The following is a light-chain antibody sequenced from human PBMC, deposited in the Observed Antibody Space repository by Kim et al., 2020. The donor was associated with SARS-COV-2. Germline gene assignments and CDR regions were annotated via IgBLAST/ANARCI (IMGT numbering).Light chain of an antibody. V-gene: IGLV3-19*01. CDR2: SKN. J-gene: IGLJ1*01. Sequence: SSELTQDPAVSVALGQTVRITCQGDSLRNYYANWYHQKPGQAPVLVIYSKNNRPSGIPDRFSGSSSGNTASLTITGAQAEDEADYYCNSRDTSGDYVF. CDR1: SLRNYY. CDR3: NSRDTSGDYV.